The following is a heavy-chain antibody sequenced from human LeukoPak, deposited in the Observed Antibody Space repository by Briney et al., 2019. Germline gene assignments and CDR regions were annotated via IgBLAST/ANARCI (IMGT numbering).Heavy chain of an antibody. D-gene: IGHD3-3*01. Sequence: GGSLRLSCAASAFTLSNYSMAWVRQAPGKGLEWISYISSSSRTIYYADSVKGRFTISRDNAKNSLYLQMNSLRAEDTAVYYCARQTPLDHDFWSGYTSYYYYGMDVWGQGTTVTVSS. CDR2: ISSSSRTI. CDR3: ARQTPLDHDFWSGYTSYYYYGMDV. J-gene: IGHJ6*02. V-gene: IGHV3-48*04. CDR1: AFTLSNYS.